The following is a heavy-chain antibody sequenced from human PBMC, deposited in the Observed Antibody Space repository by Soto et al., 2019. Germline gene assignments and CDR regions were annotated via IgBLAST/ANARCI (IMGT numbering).Heavy chain of an antibody. J-gene: IGHJ4*02. CDR2: INPNNGDT. D-gene: IGHD6-6*01. CDR1: GYTFTDYY. Sequence: ASVKVSCKASGYTFTDYYLHWVRQAPGQGLECMGWINPNNGDTNYAQKFQGRVTMTRDASISTAYMEVSRLRSDDTAVYYCARSVSFITPRPDYWGQGTLVTVSS. CDR3: ARSVSFITPRPDY. V-gene: IGHV1-2*02.